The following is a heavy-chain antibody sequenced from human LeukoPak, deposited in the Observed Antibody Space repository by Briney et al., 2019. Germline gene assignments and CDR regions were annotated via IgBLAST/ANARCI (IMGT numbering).Heavy chain of an antibody. J-gene: IGHJ4*02. CDR1: GGSISSYY. Sequence: SETLSLTCTVSGGSISSYYWSWIRQPPGKGLEWIGYISYSGSTDSNPSLKSRVTISVDTSKNQISLKLSSVTTADTAVYYCARTYCRGGSCHFDYWGQGTLVTVSS. V-gene: IGHV4-59*08. CDR3: ARTYCRGGSCHFDY. CDR2: ISYSGST. D-gene: IGHD2-15*01.